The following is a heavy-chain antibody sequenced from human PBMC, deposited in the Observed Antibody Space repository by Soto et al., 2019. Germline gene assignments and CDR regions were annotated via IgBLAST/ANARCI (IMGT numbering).Heavy chain of an antibody. D-gene: IGHD2-2*01. J-gene: IGHJ6*03. Sequence: QVQLVQSGAEVKKPGASVKVSCKASGYTFTSSGISWVRQAPGQGLEWMGWISAYNGSTHYAQKLQGRVTMTTDTSTSTDYMELRSLRSDDTAVHYCARAQGDCSSTSCYASDYYYYMDVWGKGTTVTVSS. CDR1: GYTFTSSG. V-gene: IGHV1-18*01. CDR2: ISAYNGST. CDR3: ARAQGDCSSTSCYASDYYYYMDV.